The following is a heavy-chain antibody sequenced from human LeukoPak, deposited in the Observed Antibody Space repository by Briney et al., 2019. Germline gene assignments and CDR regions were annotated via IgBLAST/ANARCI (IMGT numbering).Heavy chain of an antibody. CDR1: RFTPSSYW. Sequence: GRTLRLSCAASRFTPSSYWMPSVRQAPGNGLGWVSRINSDGSSTSYADSVKGRFTISRDNAKNTLYLQMNSLRAEDTAVYYCARDCGGDCYYYYGMDVWGQGTTVTVSS. V-gene: IGHV3-74*01. CDR3: ARDCGGDCYYYYGMDV. J-gene: IGHJ6*02. D-gene: IGHD2-21*02. CDR2: INSDGSST.